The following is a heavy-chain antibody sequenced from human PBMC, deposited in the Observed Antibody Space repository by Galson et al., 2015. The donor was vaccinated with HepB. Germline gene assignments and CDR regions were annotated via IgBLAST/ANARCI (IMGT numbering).Heavy chain of an antibody. Sequence: SLRLSCAASGFTFSSYDMHWVRHATGKGLEWVSAIGTAGDTYYPGSVKGRFTISRENAKNSLYLQMNSLRAGDTAVYYCARAGGVAGAWWYFDLWGRGTLVTVSS. CDR1: GFTFSSYD. CDR3: ARAGGVAGAWWYFDL. J-gene: IGHJ2*01. V-gene: IGHV3-13*01. D-gene: IGHD3-16*01. CDR2: IGTAGDT.